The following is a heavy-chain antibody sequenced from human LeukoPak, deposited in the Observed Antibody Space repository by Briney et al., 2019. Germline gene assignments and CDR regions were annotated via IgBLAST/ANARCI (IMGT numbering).Heavy chain of an antibody. CDR2: IYYSGST. J-gene: IGHJ5*02. CDR3: ARAYCGGDCYSWWFDP. D-gene: IGHD2-21*02. V-gene: IGHV4-59*01. Sequence: SETLSLTCTVSGGSISSYYWSWIRQPPGKGLERIGYIYYSGSTNYNPSLKSRVTISVDTSKNQFSLKLSSVTAADTAVYYCARAYCGGDCYSWWFDPWGQGTLVTVSS. CDR1: GGSISSYY.